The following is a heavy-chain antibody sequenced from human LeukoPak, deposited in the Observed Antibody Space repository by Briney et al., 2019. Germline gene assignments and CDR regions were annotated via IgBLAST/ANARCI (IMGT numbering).Heavy chain of an antibody. J-gene: IGHJ4*02. CDR2: XSWNIGSI. D-gene: IGHD1-26*01. CDR3: AKAGGSYSGLNYFDY. CDR1: XXXXDXXT. Sequence: LXLSCAXXXXXXDXXTTXXXRXARXXXLEXXXGXSWNIGSIDYADSVKGRFTISRDNAKNSLYLQLNSLRAEDSALYYCAKAGGSYSGLNYFDYWGQGTLVTVSS. V-gene: IGHV3-9*01.